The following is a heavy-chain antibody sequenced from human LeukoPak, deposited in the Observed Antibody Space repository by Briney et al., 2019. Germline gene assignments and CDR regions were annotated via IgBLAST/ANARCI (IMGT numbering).Heavy chain of an antibody. CDR2: ISSSSSYI. V-gene: IGHV3-21*01. D-gene: IGHD2-2*01. Sequence: GGSLRLSCAASGFTFSSYSMNWVRQAPGKGLEWVSSISSSSSYIYYADSVKGRFTISRDNAKNSLYLQMNSLRAEDTAVYYCARDRLRGYCSSTSCYSFSWFDPWGQGTLVTVSS. J-gene: IGHJ5*02. CDR1: GFTFSSYS. CDR3: ARDRLRGYCSSTSCYSFSWFDP.